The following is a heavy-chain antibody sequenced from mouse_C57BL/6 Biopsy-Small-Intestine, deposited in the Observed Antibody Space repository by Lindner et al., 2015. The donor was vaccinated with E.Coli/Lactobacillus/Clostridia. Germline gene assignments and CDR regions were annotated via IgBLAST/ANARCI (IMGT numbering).Heavy chain of an antibody. CDR3: ARRGYAWYFDV. J-gene: IGHJ1*03. Sequence: EVQLQESGGGLVKPGGSLKLSCAASGFTFSDYGMHWVRQAPEKGLEWVAYISSGSSSIYFADTLKGRFTISRDNAKNTLFLQMTSLRSEDTAMYYCARRGYAWYFDVWGTGTTVTVSS. CDR1: GFTFSDYG. CDR2: ISSGSSSI. V-gene: IGHV5-17*01. D-gene: IGHD2-2*01.